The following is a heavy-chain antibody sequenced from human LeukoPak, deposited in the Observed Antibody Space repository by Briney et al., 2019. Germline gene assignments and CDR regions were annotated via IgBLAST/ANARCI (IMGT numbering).Heavy chain of an antibody. CDR2: ISHSGST. V-gene: IGHV4-4*02. CDR1: GGSISGNNW. D-gene: IGHD2/OR15-2a*01. Sequence: SETLSLTCAVSGGSISGNNWWSWVRQPPGKGLEWIWEISHSGSTGYNSSLKSRVTISVDKSKNQFSLKLSSVTAADTAVYYCARNMVGETTFDYWGQGTLVTVSS. CDR3: ARNMVGETTFDY. J-gene: IGHJ4*02.